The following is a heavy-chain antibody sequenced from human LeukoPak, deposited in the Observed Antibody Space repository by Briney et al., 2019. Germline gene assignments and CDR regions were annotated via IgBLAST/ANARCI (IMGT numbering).Heavy chain of an antibody. CDR3: ARWGGAALDY. J-gene: IGHJ4*02. CDR1: GGSFSGYY. V-gene: IGHV4-34*01. Sequence: SETLSLTCAVYGGSFSGYYWSWIRQPPGKGLEWIGEINHSGGTNYNPSLKSRVTIPVDTSKNQFSLKLSSVTAADTAVYYCARWGGAALDYWGQGTLVTVSS. D-gene: IGHD1-26*01. CDR2: INHSGGT.